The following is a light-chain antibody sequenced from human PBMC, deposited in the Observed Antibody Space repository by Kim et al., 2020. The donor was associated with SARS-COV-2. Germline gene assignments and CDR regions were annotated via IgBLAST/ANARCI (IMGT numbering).Light chain of an antibody. Sequence: EPASISCRSSQSLLHSNGYNYLDWYLQKLGQSPQLLIYLGSNRASGVPDRCSGSGSGTDFTLKISRVEAEDVGVYYCMQALQTWTFGQGTKVDIK. V-gene: IGKV2-28*01. CDR3: MQALQTWT. J-gene: IGKJ1*01. CDR1: QSLLHSNGYNY. CDR2: LGS.